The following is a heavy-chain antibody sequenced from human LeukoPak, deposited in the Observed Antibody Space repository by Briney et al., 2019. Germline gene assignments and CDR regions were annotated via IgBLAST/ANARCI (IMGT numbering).Heavy chain of an antibody. V-gene: IGHV4-38-2*02. CDR3: ARTHPDYYYYYMDV. CDR1: GYPISSGYY. CDR2: IYHSGST. J-gene: IGHJ6*03. Sequence: SETLSLTCTVSGYPISSGYYWGWIRPPPGKGLEWIGIIYHSGSTYYNPSLKSRVTISVDTSKNQFPLKLSSVTAADTAVYYCARTHPDYYYYYMDVWGKGTTVTVSS.